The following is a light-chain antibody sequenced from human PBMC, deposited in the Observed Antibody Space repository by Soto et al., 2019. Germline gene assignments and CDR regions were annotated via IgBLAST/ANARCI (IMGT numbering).Light chain of an antibody. Sequence: EIVLTQSPGTLSLSPGERATLSCRASQSVDSTYLAWYQQKPDQSPRLLIYATSTRAAGIPDRFSGSGSGTDFTLTISRLEPEDVAVYYCQQYEAVVTFGQGTKVDIK. J-gene: IGKJ1*01. CDR1: QSVDSTY. CDR2: ATS. V-gene: IGKV3-20*01. CDR3: QQYEAVVT.